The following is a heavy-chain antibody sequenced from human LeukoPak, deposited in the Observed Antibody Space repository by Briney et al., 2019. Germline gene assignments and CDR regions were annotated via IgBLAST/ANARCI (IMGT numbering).Heavy chain of an antibody. CDR2: INRDGSST. J-gene: IGHJ6*03. D-gene: IGHD6-19*01. CDR3: ARDHLSSGSSPDYYYYYYMDV. Sequence: GGSLRLSCAASGFTFSSYAMSWVRQAPGKGLVWVSRINRDGSSTNYADSVKGRFTISRDNAKNTLYLQMNSLRAEDTAVYYCARDHLSSGSSPDYYYYYYMDVWGKGTTVTISS. V-gene: IGHV3-74*01. CDR1: GFTFSSYA.